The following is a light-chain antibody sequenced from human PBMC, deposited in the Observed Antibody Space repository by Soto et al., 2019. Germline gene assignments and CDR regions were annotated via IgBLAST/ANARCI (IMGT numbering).Light chain of an antibody. V-gene: IGKV1-39*01. CDR2: ATS. CDR1: RNVSIY. Sequence: IPLPSSPSSLSAHVRHRDHLSYRASRNVSIYLNWYQHKPGKGPTLLIHATSNLQIGVSARFSGSGSGTEFTLTISSLEPEDFGTYYRQQSYKMPSFGQGTRLEIK. J-gene: IGKJ5*01. CDR3: QQSYKMPS.